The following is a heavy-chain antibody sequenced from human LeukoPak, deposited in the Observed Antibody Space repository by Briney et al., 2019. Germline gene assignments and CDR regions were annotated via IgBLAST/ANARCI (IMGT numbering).Heavy chain of an antibody. Sequence: GGSLRLSCAASGFTFSSYAMHWVRQAPGKGLEYVSAISSNGGSTYYANSVKGRFTISRDNSKNTLYLQMGSLRAEDMAVYYCAREAVEMATGERGSLMPGTTNAFDIWGQGTMVTVSS. CDR2: ISSNGGST. CDR3: AREAVEMATGERGSLMPGTTNAFDI. D-gene: IGHD5-24*01. J-gene: IGHJ3*02. V-gene: IGHV3-64*01. CDR1: GFTFSSYA.